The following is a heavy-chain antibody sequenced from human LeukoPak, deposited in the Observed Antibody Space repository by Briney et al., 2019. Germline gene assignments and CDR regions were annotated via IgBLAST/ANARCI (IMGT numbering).Heavy chain of an antibody. J-gene: IGHJ4*02. CDR3: ARDSSGYYHDYFDY. CDR2: IYTSGST. Sequence: SETLSLTCTVSGGSISSYYWSWIRRPAGKGLEWIGRIYTSGSTNYNPSLKSRVTISVDTSKNQFSLKLSSVTAADTAVYYCARDSSGYYHDYFDYWGQGTLVTVSS. V-gene: IGHV4-4*07. CDR1: GGSISSYY. D-gene: IGHD3-22*01.